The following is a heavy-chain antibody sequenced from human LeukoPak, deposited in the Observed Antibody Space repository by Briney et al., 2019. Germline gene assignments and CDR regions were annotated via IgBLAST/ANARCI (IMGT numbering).Heavy chain of an antibody. CDR2: INHSGST. Sequence: PSETLSLTCAVYGGSFSGYYWSWIRQPPGKGLEWIGEINHSGSTNYNPSLMSRVTISVDTSKNQFSLKLSSVTAADTAVYYCARADGDYVWDYWGQGTLVTVSS. CDR3: ARADGDYVWDY. J-gene: IGHJ4*02. D-gene: IGHD4-17*01. V-gene: IGHV4-34*01. CDR1: GGSFSGYY.